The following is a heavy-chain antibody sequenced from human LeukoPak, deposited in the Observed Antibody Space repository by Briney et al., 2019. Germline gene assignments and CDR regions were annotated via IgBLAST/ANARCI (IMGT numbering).Heavy chain of an antibody. Sequence: SETLSLTCTVSGVSISSSNCYWGWIRQPPGKGQEWIGSIYYTGSTYYNPSLKSRVTISLDTSKNQFSLKLSSVTAADTAVYHCARDSQEFLMRGKLDPWGQGTLVTVSS. CDR3: ARDSQEFLMRGKLDP. CDR1: GVSISSSNCY. V-gene: IGHV4-39*07. J-gene: IGHJ5*02. CDR2: IYYTGST. D-gene: IGHD2-8*01.